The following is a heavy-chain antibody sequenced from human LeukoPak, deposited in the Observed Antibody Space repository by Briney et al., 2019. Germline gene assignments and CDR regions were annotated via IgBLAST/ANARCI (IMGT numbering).Heavy chain of an antibody. Sequence: PGGSLRLSCAASRFTFSDYYMSWIRQAPGKGLEWVSYISSSGRTTDYADSVKGRFTISRDNSKDTLYLQLNSLRAEDTALYYCAKWAARGNGLPRSYFDSWGQGTLVTVSS. CDR2: ISSSGRTT. J-gene: IGHJ4*02. V-gene: IGHV3-11*04. D-gene: IGHD2-8*01. CDR3: AKWAARGNGLPRSYFDS. CDR1: RFTFSDYY.